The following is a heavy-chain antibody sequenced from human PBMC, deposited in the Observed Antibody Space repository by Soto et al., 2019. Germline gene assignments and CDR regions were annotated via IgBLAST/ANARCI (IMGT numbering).Heavy chain of an antibody. CDR3: ARDGGAPAARWYFDL. CDR2: IKQDGSEK. V-gene: IGHV3-7*01. J-gene: IGHJ2*01. D-gene: IGHD6-6*01. CDR1: GFTFSSYW. Sequence: GGSLRLSCAASGFTFSSYWMSWVRQAPGKGLEWVANIKQDGSEKYYVDSVKGRFTISRDNAKNSLYLQMNRLRAEDTAVYYCARDGGAPAARWYFDLWGRGTLVTVSS.